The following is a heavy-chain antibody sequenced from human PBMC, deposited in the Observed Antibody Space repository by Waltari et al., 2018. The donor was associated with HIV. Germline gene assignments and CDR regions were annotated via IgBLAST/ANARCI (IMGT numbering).Heavy chain of an antibody. CDR3: ARWNYGDYMEYFDY. CDR2: INHSGSP. J-gene: IGHJ4*02. D-gene: IGHD4-17*01. CDR1: GGSFSTYS. Sequence: QVQLQQWGAGLLKPSETLSLTCAVYGGSFSTYSWSWIRQPPGKGLEWVGEINHSGSPNYNPSLKSRVTISLDTSKNQFSLKLSSVTAADTAVYYCARWNYGDYMEYFDYWGQGTLVTVSS. V-gene: IGHV4-34*01.